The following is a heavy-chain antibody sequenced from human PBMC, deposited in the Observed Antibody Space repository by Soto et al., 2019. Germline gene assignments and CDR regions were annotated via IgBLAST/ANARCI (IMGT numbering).Heavy chain of an antibody. CDR3: AKVPDYRDPYMDV. CDR2: ISGSGGPT. CDR1: GFTFRSYA. J-gene: IGHJ6*03. D-gene: IGHD4-17*01. Sequence: GGSLRLSCAASGFTFRSYAMSWVRQAPGKGLEWVSAISGSGGPTYYADSVKGRFTISRDNSKNTLYLQMNGLRADDTAVYYCAKVPDYRDPYMDVWGKGTSVTVSS. V-gene: IGHV3-23*01.